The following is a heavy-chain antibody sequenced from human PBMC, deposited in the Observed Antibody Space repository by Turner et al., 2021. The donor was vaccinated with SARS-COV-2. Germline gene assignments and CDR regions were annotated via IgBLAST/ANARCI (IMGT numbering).Heavy chain of an antibody. J-gene: IGHJ5*02. Sequence: QDQWVQRRPGVTHPLSSVNVSGMVSAYSLIELSMHWVRQAPGIEREWMRGYDREDDDTPYAKKLQSRVTKTEDTPTDINLIEVSSVGSDDTAGEYHARAQRMTTTGAFDLWGQGTMVTVSS. CDR3: ARAQRMTTTGAFDL. CDR2: YDREDDDT. CDR1: AYSLIELS. V-gene: IGHV1-24*01. D-gene: IGHD2-15*01.